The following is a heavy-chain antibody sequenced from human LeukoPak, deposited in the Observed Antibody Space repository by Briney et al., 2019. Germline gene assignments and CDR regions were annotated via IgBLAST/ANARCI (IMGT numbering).Heavy chain of an antibody. CDR3: AKDWGGSYHGNAFDI. CDR1: GFTFSSYA. CDR2: LGGSETST. D-gene: IGHD1-26*01. V-gene: IGHV3-23*01. Sequence: GGSLRLSCAASGFTFSSYAMSWVRQAPGKGLEWVSVLGGSETSTSYADSVKGRFTISRDNSKNTLYLQMNSLRAEDTAVYYCAKDWGGSYHGNAFDIWGQGTMVTVSS. J-gene: IGHJ3*02.